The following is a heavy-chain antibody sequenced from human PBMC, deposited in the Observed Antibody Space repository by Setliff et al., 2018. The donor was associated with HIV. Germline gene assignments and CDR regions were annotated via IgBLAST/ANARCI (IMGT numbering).Heavy chain of an antibody. CDR2: IDPSGSRI. V-gene: IGHV3-23*01. J-gene: IGHJ4*02. Sequence: GASVKVSCAASEFTLSGYSMSWVRQVPGKGLEWVSAIDPSGSRIFYSDSVKGRFTISRDNSKNTLYLQMNSLTAEDTAVYYCAKVDNGHCTSASCRDFDYWGQGTLVTVSS. CDR1: EFTLSGYS. CDR3: AKVDNGHCTSASCRDFDY. D-gene: IGHD2-2*03.